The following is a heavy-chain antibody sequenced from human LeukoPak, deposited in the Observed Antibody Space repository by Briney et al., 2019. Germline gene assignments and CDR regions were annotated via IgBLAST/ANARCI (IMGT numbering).Heavy chain of an antibody. CDR2: TNTAGTIT. CDR3: VREAMFERSLDR. CDR1: GFTFRRYW. V-gene: IGHV3-74*01. J-gene: IGHJ4*02. D-gene: IGHD1-14*01. Sequence: PGGSLRLSCEVSGFTFRRYWMHWVRQAPGRGLLWVARTNTAGTITTYADSVQGRFTMSRDNGQEKLFLQLTSLRVEDTAVYFCVREAMFERSLDRWGQGTLVTVSS.